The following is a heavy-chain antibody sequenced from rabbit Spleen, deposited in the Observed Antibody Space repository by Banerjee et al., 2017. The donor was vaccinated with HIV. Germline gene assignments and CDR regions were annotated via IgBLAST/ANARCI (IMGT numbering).Heavy chain of an antibody. CDR1: GFPFSNKAV. Sequence: QEQLVESGGGLVKPGASLTLTCKASGFPFSNKAVMCWVRQAPGKGLEWIACINAVTGKAVYASWAKGRCTISRTASTTVTLQMTSLTAADTATYFCARNYVNAFDPWGPGTLVTVS. CDR3: ARNYVNAFDP. D-gene: IGHD1-1*01. V-gene: IGHV1S45*01. CDR2: INAVTGKA. J-gene: IGHJ2*01.